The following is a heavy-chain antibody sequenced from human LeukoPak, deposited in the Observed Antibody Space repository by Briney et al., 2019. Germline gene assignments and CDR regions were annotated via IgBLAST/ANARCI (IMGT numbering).Heavy chain of an antibody. V-gene: IGHV4-34*01. CDR2: INHSGST. CDR1: GGSFGGYY. CDR3: ARFPHRDYYYYYGMDV. J-gene: IGHJ6*04. Sequence: PLETLSLTCAVYGGSFGGYYWSWIRQPPGKGLEWIGEINHSGSTNYNPSLKSRVTISVDTSKNQFSLKLSSVTAADTAVYYCARFPHRDYYYYYGMDVWGKGTTVTVSS.